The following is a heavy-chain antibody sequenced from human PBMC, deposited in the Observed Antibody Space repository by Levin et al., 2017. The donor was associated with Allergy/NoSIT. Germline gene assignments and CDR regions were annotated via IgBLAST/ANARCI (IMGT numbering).Heavy chain of an antibody. V-gene: IGHV1-2*02. J-gene: IGHJ6*02. CDR3: ARSQSYDFWSGYYYYGMDV. CDR2: INPNSGGT. Sequence: VASVKVSCKASGYTFTGYYMHWVRQAPGQGLEWMGWINPNSGGTNYAQKFQGRVTMTRDTSISTAYMELSRLRSDDTAVYYCARSQSYDFWSGYYYYGMDVWGQGTTVTVSS. D-gene: IGHD3-3*01. CDR1: GYTFTGYY.